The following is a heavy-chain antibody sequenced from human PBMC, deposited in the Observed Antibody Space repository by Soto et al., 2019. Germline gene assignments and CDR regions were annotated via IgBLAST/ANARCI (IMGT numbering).Heavy chain of an antibody. CDR1: GFIFSNYV. V-gene: IGHV3-23*04. CDR3: AKLTRALLTFDD. J-gene: IGHJ4*02. Sequence: EVQLVDSGGGLVQPGGSLRLSCAASGFIFSNYVMSWVRQAPGKGLEWVSSISDSGGTSYYADSVKGRFTISRDNSKNTLYVQMNSLRAEGTAIYYCAKLTRALLTFDDWGQGTLVNVSS. CDR2: ISDSGGTS. D-gene: IGHD1-26*01.